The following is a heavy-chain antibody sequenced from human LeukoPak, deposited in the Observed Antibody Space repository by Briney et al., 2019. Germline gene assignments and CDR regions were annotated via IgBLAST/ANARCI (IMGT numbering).Heavy chain of an antibody. CDR1: GGSISGSSYY. CDR2: IYYSGST. D-gene: IGHD2/OR15-2a*01. CDR3: ARLYPHYYYYYMDV. J-gene: IGHJ6*03. Sequence: SETLSLTCTVSGGSISGSSYYWGWIRQPPGKGLEWIGSIYYSGSTYYNPSLKSRVTISVDTSKNQFSLKLSSVTAADTAVYYCARLYPHYYYYYMDVWGKGTTVTVSS. V-gene: IGHV4-39*01.